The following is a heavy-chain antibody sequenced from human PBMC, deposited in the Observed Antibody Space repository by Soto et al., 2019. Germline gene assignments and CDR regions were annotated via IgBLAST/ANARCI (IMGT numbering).Heavy chain of an antibody. CDR3: AKGESHDYSNYYYYYGMDV. CDR2: ISGSGGST. V-gene: IGHV3-23*01. J-gene: IGHJ6*02. Sequence: GGSLRLSCAASGFTFSSYAMSWVRQAPGKGLEWVSAISGSGGSTYYADSVKGRFTISRDNSKNTLYLQMNSLRAEDTAVYYCAKGESHDYSNYYYYYGMDVWGQGTTVTVSS. CDR1: GFTFSSYA. D-gene: IGHD4-4*01.